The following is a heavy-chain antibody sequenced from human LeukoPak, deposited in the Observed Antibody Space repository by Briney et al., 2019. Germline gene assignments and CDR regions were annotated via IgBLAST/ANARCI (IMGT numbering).Heavy chain of an antibody. V-gene: IGHV4-59*01. CDR2: IYYSGST. J-gene: IGHJ4*02. D-gene: IGHD3-22*01. CDR3: ARGSVAMIDY. Sequence: PSETLALTCTVSGGSISSYYWSWIRQPPGKGLEWIGYIYYSGSTNYNPSLKSRVTISVDTSKNQFSPKLSSVTAADTAVYYCARGSVAMIDYWGQGTLVTVSS. CDR1: GGSISSYY.